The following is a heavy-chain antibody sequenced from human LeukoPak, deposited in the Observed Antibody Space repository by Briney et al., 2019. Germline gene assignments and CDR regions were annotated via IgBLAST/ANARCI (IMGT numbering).Heavy chain of an antibody. D-gene: IGHD6-13*01. CDR1: GGSISSGSYY. V-gene: IGHV4-61*02. CDR3: ASEYSSSWYEGNWFDP. Sequence: PSETLSLTCTVSGGSISSGSYYWSWIRQPAGKGLEWIVRIYTSGSTNYNPSLKSRVTISVDTSKNQFSLKLSSVTAADTAVYYCASEYSSSWYEGNWFDPWGQGTLVTVSS. J-gene: IGHJ5*02. CDR2: IYTSGST.